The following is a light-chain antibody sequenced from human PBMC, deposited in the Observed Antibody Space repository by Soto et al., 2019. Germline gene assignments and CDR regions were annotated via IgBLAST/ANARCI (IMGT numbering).Light chain of an antibody. CDR1: QSISSW. Sequence: DIQMTQSPSTLSASVGDRVTITCRSSQSISSWLAWYQQKPGKAPKLVIYKSSSLESGVPSRFSGSGSGTEITLTISSLQPDDFATYYCQQYNSYWTFGQGTKVDIK. CDR3: QQYNSYWT. J-gene: IGKJ1*01. CDR2: KSS. V-gene: IGKV1-5*03.